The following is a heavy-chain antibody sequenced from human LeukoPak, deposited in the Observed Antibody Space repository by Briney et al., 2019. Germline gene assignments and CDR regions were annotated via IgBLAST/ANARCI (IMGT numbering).Heavy chain of an antibody. D-gene: IGHD1-26*01. CDR1: GFTFSSYG. V-gene: IGHV3-30*02. J-gene: IGHJ4*02. CDR3: ATDGIVGATYGLGFDY. Sequence: GGSLRLSCAASGFTFSSYGMHWVRQAPGKGLEWVAFIRYDGGNKYYADSVKGRFTISRDNSKNTLYLQMNSLRAEDTAVYYCATDGIVGATYGLGFDYWGQGTLVTVSS. CDR2: IRYDGGNK.